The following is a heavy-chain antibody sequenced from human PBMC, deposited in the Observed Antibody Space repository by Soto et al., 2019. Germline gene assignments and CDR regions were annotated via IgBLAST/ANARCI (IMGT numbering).Heavy chain of an antibody. D-gene: IGHD6-13*01. V-gene: IGHV4-4*02. Sequence: QVQLQESGPGLVKPSGTLSLTCAVSGGSISSSNWWSWVRQPPGKGLEWIGEIYHSGSTNYNPSLQSRVTISVDKSKTQCSLKLSSVTAADTAVYYCARAAMGGSSWPFDYWGQGTLVTVSS. CDR1: GGSISSSNW. CDR2: IYHSGST. CDR3: ARAAMGGSSWPFDY. J-gene: IGHJ4*02.